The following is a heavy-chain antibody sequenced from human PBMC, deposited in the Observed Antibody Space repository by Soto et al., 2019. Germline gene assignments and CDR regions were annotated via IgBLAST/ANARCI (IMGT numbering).Heavy chain of an antibody. J-gene: IGHJ3*02. CDR3: ARGARCITIRAFDI. Sequence: SVKVSCKASGGTFSSYAISWVRQAPGQGLEWMGGIIPIFGTANYAQKFQGRVTMTRDTSTSTVYMELSSLRSEDTAVYYCARGARCITIRAFDIWGQGTMVTVSS. V-gene: IGHV1-69*05. CDR2: IIPIFGTA. D-gene: IGHD3-10*01. CDR1: GGTFSSYA.